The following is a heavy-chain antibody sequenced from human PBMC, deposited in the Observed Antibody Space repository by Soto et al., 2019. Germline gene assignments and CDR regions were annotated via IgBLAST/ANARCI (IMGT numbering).Heavy chain of an antibody. CDR1: GYTFTSYD. J-gene: IGHJ4*02. D-gene: IGHD3-22*01. Sequence: QVQLVQSGAEVKKPGASVKVSCKASGYTFTSYDINWVRQATGQGLEWMGWMNPNSGNTGYAQKFQGRVTMTRNTAISTDYMELSSLRSEDTAVYYCARSVLSYDSSVLYYFDYWGQGTLVTVSS. CDR3: ARSVLSYDSSVLYYFDY. V-gene: IGHV1-8*01. CDR2: MNPNSGNT.